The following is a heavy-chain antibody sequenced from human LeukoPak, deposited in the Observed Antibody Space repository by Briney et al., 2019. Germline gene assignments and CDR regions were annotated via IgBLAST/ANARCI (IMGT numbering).Heavy chain of an antibody. Sequence: GGSLRLSCAASGFTFSNYEMIWVRQAPGMGLEWVSYISSRGTAIYYADSVKGRFTISRDNAKNSLSLQMNSLRAEDTAVYYCARGEDDSSGYYDNWFDPWGQGTLVTVSS. D-gene: IGHD3-22*01. J-gene: IGHJ5*02. CDR2: ISSRGTAI. CDR3: ARGEDDSSGYYDNWFDP. CDR1: GFTFSNYE. V-gene: IGHV3-48*03.